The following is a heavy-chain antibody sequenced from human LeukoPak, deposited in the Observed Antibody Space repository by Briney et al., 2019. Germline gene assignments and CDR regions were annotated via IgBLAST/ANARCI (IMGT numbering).Heavy chain of an antibody. CDR3: ARRGTGTYYDILTGYYFSPYYFDY. V-gene: IGHV4-34*01. D-gene: IGHD3-9*01. CDR2: INHSGST. Sequence: PSETLSLTCAVYGGSFSGYYWSWIRQPPGKGLEWIGEINHSGSTNYNPSLKSRVTISVDTSKNQFPLKLSSVTAADTAVYYCARRGTGTYYDILTGYYFSPYYFDYWGQGTLVTVSS. J-gene: IGHJ4*02. CDR1: GGSFSGYY.